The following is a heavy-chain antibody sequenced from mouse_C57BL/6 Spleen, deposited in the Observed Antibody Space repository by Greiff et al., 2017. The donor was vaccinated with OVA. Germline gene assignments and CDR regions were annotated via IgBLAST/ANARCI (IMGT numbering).Heavy chain of an antibody. CDR2: IDPSDSYT. J-gene: IGHJ4*01. V-gene: IGHV1-69*01. CDR3: ARRGDYYGSYYAMDY. D-gene: IGHD1-1*01. Sequence: QVQLQQPGAELVMPGASVKLSCKASGYTFTSYWMHWVKQRPGQGLEWIGEIDPSDSYTNYNQKFKGKSTLTVDKSSSTAYMQLSSLTSEDSAVYYGARRGDYYGSYYAMDYWGQGTSVTVSS. CDR1: GYTFTSYW.